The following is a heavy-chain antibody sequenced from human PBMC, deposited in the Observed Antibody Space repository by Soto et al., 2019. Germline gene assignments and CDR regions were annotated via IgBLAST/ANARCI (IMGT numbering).Heavy chain of an antibody. Sequence: GGSLRLSCAASGFTFDDYTMHWVRQAPGKGLEWVSLISWDGGSTYYADSMKGRFTISRDNSKNSLYLQMNSLRTEDTALYYCAKDMTYYYDSSGSLDYWGQGTLVTVSS. CDR1: GFTFDDYT. CDR2: ISWDGGST. D-gene: IGHD3-22*01. J-gene: IGHJ4*02. CDR3: AKDMTYYYDSSGSLDY. V-gene: IGHV3-43*01.